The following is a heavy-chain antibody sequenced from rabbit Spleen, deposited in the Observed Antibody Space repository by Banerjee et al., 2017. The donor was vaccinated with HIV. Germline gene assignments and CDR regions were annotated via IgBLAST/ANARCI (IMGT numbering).Heavy chain of an antibody. J-gene: IGHJ3*01. CDR3: ARGGYGGHIYAMGL. CDR2: IEPIFGNT. Sequence: QQQLVESGGGLVKPGASLTLTCKASGFDFSRGYDMCWVRQAPGKGLEWIGYIEPIFGNTYYASREKGRFTISSRNAQNTLYLQLSSMTAADTATYFCARGGYGGHIYAMGLWGQGTLVTVS. CDR1: GFDFSRGYD. D-gene: IGHD4-2*01. V-gene: IGHV1S43*01.